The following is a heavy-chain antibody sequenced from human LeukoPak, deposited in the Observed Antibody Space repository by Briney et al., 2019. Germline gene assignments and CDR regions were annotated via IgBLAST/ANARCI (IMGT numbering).Heavy chain of an antibody. CDR1: GDSISSGDYY. Sequence: SQTLSLTCTVSGDSISSGDYYWSWIRQPPGKGLEWIGYIYYSGSTYYNPSLKSRVTISVDTSKNQFSLKLSSVTAADTALYYCARDSLLPSAMGYYYMDVWGKGTTVTVSS. CDR2: IYYSGST. CDR3: ARDSLLPSAMGYYYMDV. V-gene: IGHV4-30-4*08. J-gene: IGHJ6*03. D-gene: IGHD2-2*01.